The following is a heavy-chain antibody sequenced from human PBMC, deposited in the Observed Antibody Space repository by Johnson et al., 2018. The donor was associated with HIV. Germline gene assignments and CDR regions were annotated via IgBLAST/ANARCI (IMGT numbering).Heavy chain of an antibody. J-gene: IGHJ3*01. V-gene: IGHV3-20*04. CDR1: GFTFDDYG. CDR2: INWNGDRT. D-gene: IGHD2-8*02. Sequence: VQLVESGGGVVQPGGSLRLSCAASGFTFDDYGMRWVRQAPGKGLEWVSGINWNGDRTGYAESVKGRFTISRDNAKNSLYLQMNSLRAEDTAVYYCAREGGVHCTGGVCYRSTDAFDFWGQGTMVTVSS. CDR3: AREGGVHCTGGVCYRSTDAFDF.